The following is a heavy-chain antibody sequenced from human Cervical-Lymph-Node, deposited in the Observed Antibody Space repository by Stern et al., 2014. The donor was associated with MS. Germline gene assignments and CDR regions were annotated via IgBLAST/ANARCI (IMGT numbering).Heavy chain of an antibody. D-gene: IGHD4-23*01. CDR3: ARGRGGNYRYYFDY. J-gene: IGHJ4*02. CDR1: GFTFSSYS. V-gene: IGHV3-21*01. Sequence: EVQLVVSGGGLVKPWGSLRLSCAASGFTFSSYSMHWVRQAPGKGLESVASISSGGSYIYYADSLKGRFTISRDNAKNSLYLQMNSLRAEDTAVYYCARGRGGNYRYYFDYWGQGTLVTVSS. CDR2: ISSGGSYI.